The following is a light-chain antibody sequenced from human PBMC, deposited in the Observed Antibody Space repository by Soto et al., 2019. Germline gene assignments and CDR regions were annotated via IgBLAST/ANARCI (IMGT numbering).Light chain of an antibody. CDR1: QTVSSN. J-gene: IGKJ2*01. CDR2: GAF. CDR3: QQYGGSPYT. V-gene: IGKV3-20*01. Sequence: EVVMTQSPGTLSVSPGESATLSCRASQTVSSNVAWYQQRPGQAPRLLIDGAFTRATGVPARFSGSRSGTEFTLTISRLEPEDFAVYFCQQYGGSPYTFGQGTKVEIK.